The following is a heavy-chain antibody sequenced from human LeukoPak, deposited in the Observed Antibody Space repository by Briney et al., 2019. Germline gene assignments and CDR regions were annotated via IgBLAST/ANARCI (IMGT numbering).Heavy chain of an antibody. Sequence: SQTLSLTCTVSGGSISSGSYYWSWIRQPAVKGLEWIGRIYTSGSTNYNPSLKSRVTISVGTSKNQFSLKLSSVTAADTAVYYCARDLGYCSSTSCYNDYYYYMDVWGKGTTVTVSS. J-gene: IGHJ6*03. CDR3: ARDLGYCSSTSCYNDYYYYMDV. CDR1: GGSISSGSYY. V-gene: IGHV4-61*02. CDR2: IYTSGST. D-gene: IGHD2-2*02.